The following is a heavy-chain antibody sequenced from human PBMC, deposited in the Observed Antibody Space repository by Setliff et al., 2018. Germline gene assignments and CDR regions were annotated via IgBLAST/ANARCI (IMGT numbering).Heavy chain of an antibody. D-gene: IGHD3-22*01. CDR3: ASTLYYYDSSGYGAFDI. J-gene: IGHJ3*02. Sequence: GESLKISCKGSGYSFTSYWIGWVRQMPGKGLEWMGIIYPGDSDTRYSPSFQGQVTISADKSICTAYLQWSSLKASDTAMYYCASTLYYYDSSGYGAFDIWGQGTMVTVSS. CDR1: GYSFTSYW. V-gene: IGHV5-51*01. CDR2: IYPGDSDT.